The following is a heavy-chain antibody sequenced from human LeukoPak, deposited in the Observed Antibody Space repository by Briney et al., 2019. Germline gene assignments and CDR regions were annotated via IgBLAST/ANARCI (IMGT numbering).Heavy chain of an antibody. D-gene: IGHD3-9*01. J-gene: IGHJ4*02. CDR3: AREKRILTGYYSDY. Sequence: SETLSLTCIVSGDSFSTSGYYWGWIRQPPGKGLDWIGSIYYSGSTYYNPSLKSRVTISLDTSKNQFSLKLSSVTAADTAVYYCAREKRILTGYYSDYWGQGTLVTVSS. V-gene: IGHV4-39*07. CDR2: IYYSGST. CDR1: GDSFSTSGYY.